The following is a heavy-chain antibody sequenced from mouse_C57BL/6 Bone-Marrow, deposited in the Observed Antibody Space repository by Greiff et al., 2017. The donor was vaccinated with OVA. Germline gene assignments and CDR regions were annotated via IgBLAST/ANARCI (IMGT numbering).Heavy chain of an antibody. V-gene: IGHV1-26*01. Sequence: EVQLQQSGPELVKPGASVKISCKASGYTFTDYYMNWVKQSHGKSLEWIGDINPNNGGTSYNQKFKGKATLTVDKSSSTAYMELRSLTSEDSAVYYCAGRDYYGSSLLWYFDVWGTGTTGTGSS. D-gene: IGHD1-1*01. CDR2: INPNNGGT. CDR3: AGRDYYGSSLLWYFDV. CDR1: GYTFTDYY. J-gene: IGHJ1*03.